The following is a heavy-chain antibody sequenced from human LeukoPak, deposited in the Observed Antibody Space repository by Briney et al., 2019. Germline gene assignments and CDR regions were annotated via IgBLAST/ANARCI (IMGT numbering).Heavy chain of an antibody. V-gene: IGHV3-21*01. D-gene: IGHD2-2*01. J-gene: IGHJ6*03. CDR3: ARNHLYCSSTSECYYYYMDV. CDR1: GFTFSSYS. Sequence: PGGSLRLSCAASGFTFSSYSMNWVRQAPGKGLEWVSSISSSSSYIYYADSVKGRFTISRDNAKNSLYLQMNSLRAADTAVYYCARNHLYCSSTSECYYYYMDVWGKGTTVTVSS. CDR2: ISSSSSYI.